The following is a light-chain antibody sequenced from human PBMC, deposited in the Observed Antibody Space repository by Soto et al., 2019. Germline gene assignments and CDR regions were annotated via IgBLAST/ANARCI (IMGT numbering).Light chain of an antibody. CDR2: DAS. CDR1: QDISNY. J-gene: IGKJ5*01. V-gene: IGKV1-33*01. CDR3: QQYDILPIT. Sequence: DIQMTQKPYSLSASVGDRVTITCQASQDISNYLNWYQQKLGKAPNLLIYDASNLEIGVPSRFSGSGSGTHFTFTISSLQTEDIGTYYCQQYDILPITFGRGTRLEVK.